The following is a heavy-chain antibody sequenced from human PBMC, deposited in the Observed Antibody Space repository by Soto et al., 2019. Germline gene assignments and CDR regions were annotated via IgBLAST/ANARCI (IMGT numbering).Heavy chain of an antibody. CDR3: AVAGYSSGWYDDAFDI. Sequence: ASVKVSCKASGYTFTGYYMHWVRQAPGQGLEWMGWINPNSGGTNYAQKFQGWVTMTRDTSISTAYMELSRLRSDDTAVYYCAVAGYSSGWYDDAFDIWGQGTMVTV. CDR1: GYTFTGYY. D-gene: IGHD6-19*01. V-gene: IGHV1-2*04. J-gene: IGHJ3*02. CDR2: INPNSGGT.